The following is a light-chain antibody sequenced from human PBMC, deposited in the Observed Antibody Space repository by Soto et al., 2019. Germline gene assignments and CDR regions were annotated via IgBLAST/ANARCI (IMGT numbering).Light chain of an antibody. V-gene: IGLV2-8*01. CDR1: SSDVGTHGY. CDR2: DVT. CDR3: MCYAGGNNWV. J-gene: IGLJ3*02. Sequence: QSVLTQPPSAPGSPGQSVTISCTGTSSDVGTHGYVSWYQQHAGKAPKLMIYDVTKRPSGVPDRFSGSKSANTASLTVSGLQAEDEADYYCMCYAGGNNWVFGGGTKLTVL.